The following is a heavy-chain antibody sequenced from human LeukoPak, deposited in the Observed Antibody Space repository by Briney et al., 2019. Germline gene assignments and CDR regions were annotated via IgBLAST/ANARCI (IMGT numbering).Heavy chain of an antibody. V-gene: IGHV3-33*01. J-gene: IGHJ6*03. CDR3: ARDSGSQGYYYMDV. D-gene: IGHD2-15*01. CDR2: IWYDGSNK. CDR1: GFTFSSYG. Sequence: SGRSLRLSCAASGFTFSSYGMHWVRQAPGKGLERVAVIWYDGSNKYYADSVKGRFTISRDNSKNTLYLQMNSLRAEDTAVYYCARDSGSQGYYYMDVWGKGTTVTVSS.